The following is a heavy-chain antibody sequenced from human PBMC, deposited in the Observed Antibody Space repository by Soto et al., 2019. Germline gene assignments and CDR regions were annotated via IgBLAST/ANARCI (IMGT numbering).Heavy chain of an antibody. CDR3: VKDIAAAGVDY. D-gene: IGHD6-13*01. J-gene: IGHJ4*02. CDR2: ISSNGGST. Sequence: VGSLRLSCSASGFTFSSYAMHWVRQAPGKGLEYVSAISSNGGSTYYADSVKGRFTISRDNSKNTLYLQMSSLRAEDTAVYYCVKDIAAAGVDYWGQGTLVTVSS. CDR1: GFTFSSYA. V-gene: IGHV3-64D*06.